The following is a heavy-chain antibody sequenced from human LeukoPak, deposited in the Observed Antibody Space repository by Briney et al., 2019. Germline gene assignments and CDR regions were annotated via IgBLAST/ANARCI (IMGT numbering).Heavy chain of an antibody. CDR1: GGTFSSYA. J-gene: IGHJ4*02. Sequence: GASVKVSCKASGGTFSSYAISWVRQAPGQGLEWMGRIIPILGIANYAQKFQGRVTITADKSTSTACMELSSLRSEDTAVYYCARDFKSAYCGGDCYSPFDYWGQGTLVTVSS. V-gene: IGHV1-69*04. CDR3: ARDFKSAYCGGDCYSPFDY. D-gene: IGHD2-21*02. CDR2: IIPILGIA.